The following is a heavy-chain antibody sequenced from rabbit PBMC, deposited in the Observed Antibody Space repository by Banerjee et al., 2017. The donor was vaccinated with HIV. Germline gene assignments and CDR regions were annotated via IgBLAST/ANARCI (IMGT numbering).Heavy chain of an antibody. CDR3: ARDLAGVTGWNFGL. CDR1: GFSLSSYW. J-gene: IGHJ3*01. D-gene: IGHD4-1*01. CDR2: IYAGKSST. Sequence: QEQLEESGGGLVQPGESLTLTCKASGFSLSSYWMSWVRQAPGKGLEWIGIIYAGKSSTDYASWAKGRFTISKTSSTTVTLQMTSLTAADTATYFCARDLAGVTGWNFGLWGQGTLVTVS. V-gene: IGHV1S45*01.